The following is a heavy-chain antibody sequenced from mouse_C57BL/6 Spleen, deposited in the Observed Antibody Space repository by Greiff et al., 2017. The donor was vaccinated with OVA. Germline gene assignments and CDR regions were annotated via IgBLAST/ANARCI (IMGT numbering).Heavy chain of an antibody. Sequence: QVQLQQPGAELVRPGTSVKLSCKASGYTFTNYWIGWAKQRPGHGLEWIGDIYPGGGYTNYNEKFKGKATLTADKSSSTAYMQFSSLTSEDSAIYYCARGRTGTFDYGGQGTTLTVSS. J-gene: IGHJ2*01. V-gene: IGHV1-63*01. CDR2: IYPGGGYT. CDR1: GYTFTNYW. CDR3: ARGRTGTFDY. D-gene: IGHD4-1*01.